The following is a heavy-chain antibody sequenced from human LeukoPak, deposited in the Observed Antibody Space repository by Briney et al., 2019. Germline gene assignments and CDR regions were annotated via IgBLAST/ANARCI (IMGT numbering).Heavy chain of an antibody. Sequence: PSETLSLTCTASGDSITNSNYYWGCVRQSPGRGLEWLGNIFFNGGPYYNPSFKSRVAISVDTSKNQFSLKLSSVTAADTAVYYCARGKGRSGYERYYYYYMDVWGKGTTVTVSS. V-gene: IGHV4-39*07. CDR1: GDSITNSNYY. CDR3: ARGKGRSGYERYYYYYMDV. D-gene: IGHD5-12*01. J-gene: IGHJ6*03. CDR2: IFFNGGP.